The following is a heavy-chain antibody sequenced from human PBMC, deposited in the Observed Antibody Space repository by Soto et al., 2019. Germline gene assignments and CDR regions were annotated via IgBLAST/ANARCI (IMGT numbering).Heavy chain of an antibody. CDR1: GFTFSNFA. Sequence: PGGSLRLSCGASGFTFSNFAMSWVRQAPGRGLEWVSGISASGRDIHYADSVKDRFTVSRDNSKNTLYLQMNSLRAEDTAIYYCAKGKTSGWYYFDYWGQGALGTASS. V-gene: IGHV3-23*01. J-gene: IGHJ4*02. D-gene: IGHD6-19*01. CDR2: ISASGRDI. CDR3: AKGKTSGWYYFDY.